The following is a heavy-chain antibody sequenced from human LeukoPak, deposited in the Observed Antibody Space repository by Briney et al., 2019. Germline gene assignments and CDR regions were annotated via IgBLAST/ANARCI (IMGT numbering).Heavy chain of an antibody. CDR2: IYYSGST. CDR3: ARVGGYSGYARQYYYYMDV. Sequence: PSETLSLTCTVSGYSISSGYYWGWIRQPPGKGLEWIGSIYYSGSTYYNPSLKSRVTISVDTSKNQFSLKLSSVTAADTAVYYCARVGGYSGYARQYYYYMDVWGKGTTVTVSS. V-gene: IGHV4-38-2*02. D-gene: IGHD5-12*01. CDR1: GYSISSGYY. J-gene: IGHJ6*03.